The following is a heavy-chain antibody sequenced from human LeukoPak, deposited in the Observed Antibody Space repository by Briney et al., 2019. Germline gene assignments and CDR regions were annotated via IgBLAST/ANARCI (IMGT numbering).Heavy chain of an antibody. Sequence: ASVKVSCKAFGYTFTSNYMHWVRQAPGQGPEWMGVISPSGGSTTYAQKFQGRVTLTRDMSTSTDYLELSSLRSEDTAVYYCARGAVVDIVATISFDIWGQGTMVTVSS. CDR1: GYTFTSNY. CDR3: ARGAVVDIVATISFDI. CDR2: ISPSGGST. J-gene: IGHJ3*02. D-gene: IGHD5-12*01. V-gene: IGHV1-46*01.